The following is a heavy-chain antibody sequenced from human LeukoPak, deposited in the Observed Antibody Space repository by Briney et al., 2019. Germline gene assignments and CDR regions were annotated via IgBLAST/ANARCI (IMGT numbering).Heavy chain of an antibody. Sequence: ASVKVSCKASGGTFSSYAINWVRQATGQGLEWMGWMNPNSGNTGYAQKFQGRVTMTRNTSISTAYMELSSLRSEDTAVYYCARVDGPVDYWGQGTLVTVSS. V-gene: IGHV1-8*02. D-gene: IGHD2-15*01. CDR1: GGTFSSYA. J-gene: IGHJ4*02. CDR2: MNPNSGNT. CDR3: ARVDGPVDY.